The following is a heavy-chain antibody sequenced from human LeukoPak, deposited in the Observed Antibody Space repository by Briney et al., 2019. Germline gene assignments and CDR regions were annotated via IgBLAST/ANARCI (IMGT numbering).Heavy chain of an antibody. D-gene: IGHD4-17*01. CDR2: IKEDGSEK. CDR3: AKTVTTWD. Sequence: PGGSLRLSCAASGFTFSHYWMSWVRQAPGKGLEWVANIKEDGSEKNYVDSVKGRFTISRDNTKKSLYLQMNGLRAEDTAVYYCAKTVTTWDWGQGTLVTVSS. J-gene: IGHJ4*02. CDR1: GFTFSHYW. V-gene: IGHV3-7*03.